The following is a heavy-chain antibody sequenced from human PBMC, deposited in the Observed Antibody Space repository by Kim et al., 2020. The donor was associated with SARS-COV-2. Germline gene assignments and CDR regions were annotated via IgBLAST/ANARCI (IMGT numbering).Heavy chain of an antibody. V-gene: IGHV4-34*01. J-gene: IGHJ4*02. CDR1: GGSFSGYY. CDR3: ARDGIAAAGYFDY. CDR2: INHSGST. D-gene: IGHD6-13*01. Sequence: SETLSLTCAVYGGSFSGYYWSWIRQPPGQGLEWIGEINHSGSTNYNPSLKSRVTISVDTSKNQFSLKLSSVTAADTAVYYCARDGIAAAGYFDYWGQGT.